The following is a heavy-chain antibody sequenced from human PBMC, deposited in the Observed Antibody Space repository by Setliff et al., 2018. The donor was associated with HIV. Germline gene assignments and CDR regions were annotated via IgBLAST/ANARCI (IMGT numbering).Heavy chain of an antibody. CDR3: ARRSGPVTGDYNWFDP. CDR2: IYYSGNT. CDR1: SGSISTYY. Sequence: SETLSLTCTVSSGSISTYYWSWIRQPPGKGLEWIGNIYYSGNTYYNPSLKSRVTISIDTSKNQFSLKLRSVTAADTAVYYCARRSGPVTGDYNWFDPWGQGTLVTVSS. D-gene: IGHD2-21*02. V-gene: IGHV4-59*12. J-gene: IGHJ5*02.